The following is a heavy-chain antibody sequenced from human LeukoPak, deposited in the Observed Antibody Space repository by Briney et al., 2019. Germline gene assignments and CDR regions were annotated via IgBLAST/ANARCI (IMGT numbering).Heavy chain of an antibody. J-gene: IGHJ6*02. CDR2: ISGDGGST. V-gene: IGHV3-43*02. CDR1: GFTFDDYA. D-gene: IGHD6-13*01. Sequence: GGSLRLSCAASGFTFDDYAMHWVRQAPGKGLEWVSLISGDGGSTYYADSVKGRFTISRDNSKNTLYLQMNSLRAEDTAVYYCARDGIAAAGQYYCYGMDVWGQGTTVTVSS. CDR3: ARDGIAAAGQYYCYGMDV.